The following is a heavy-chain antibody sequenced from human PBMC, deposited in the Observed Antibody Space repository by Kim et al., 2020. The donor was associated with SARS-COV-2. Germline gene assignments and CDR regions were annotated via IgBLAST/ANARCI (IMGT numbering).Heavy chain of an antibody. D-gene: IGHD1-26*01. Sequence: TIYYADSVRGRFTISRDSAKNSLYLQMNSLRDEDTAVYYCARGDRRGGDYWGQGTLVTVSS. V-gene: IGHV3-48*02. J-gene: IGHJ4*02. CDR3: ARGDRRGGDY. CDR2: TI.